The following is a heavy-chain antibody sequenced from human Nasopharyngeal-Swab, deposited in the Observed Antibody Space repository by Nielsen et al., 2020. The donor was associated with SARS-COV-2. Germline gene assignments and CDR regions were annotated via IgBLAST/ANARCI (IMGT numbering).Heavy chain of an antibody. D-gene: IGHD1-26*01. CDR2: IAHDASNE. CDR3: AKGTGATYRAIDY. J-gene: IGHJ4*02. V-gene: IGHV3-30*18. Sequence: GGSLRLSCAASGFPFSSFGMPWVRQAPGKGLDWLAFIAHDASNEYYGDSVKGRFSISRDSSKNTLYLQMNSLRAEDTAVYYCAKGTGATYRAIDYWGKGTLVTASS. CDR1: GFPFSSFG.